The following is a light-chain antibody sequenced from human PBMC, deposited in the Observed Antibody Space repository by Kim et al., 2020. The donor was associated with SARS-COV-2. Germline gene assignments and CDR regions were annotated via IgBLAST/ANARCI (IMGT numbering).Light chain of an antibody. Sequence: QSVLTQPPSVSAAPGQKVTISCSGRSSNIGNNYVSWYQQLPGTAPKLLLYGNNKRPSGIPDRFSGSKSGTSATPVITGLLTGDEADYYCGTWDSSLSAGVFGGGTQLTVL. J-gene: IGLJ3*02. CDR2: GNN. V-gene: IGLV1-51*01. CDR3: GTWDSSLSAGV. CDR1: SSNIGNNY.